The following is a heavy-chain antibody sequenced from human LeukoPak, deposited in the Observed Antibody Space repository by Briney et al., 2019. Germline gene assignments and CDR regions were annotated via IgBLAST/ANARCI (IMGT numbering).Heavy chain of an antibody. J-gene: IGHJ4*02. CDR3: ARFIGSN. V-gene: IGHV4-59*11. D-gene: IGHD1-26*01. CDR1: GGSISSHY. Sequence: SETLSLTCTVSGGSISSHYWSWIRQPPGKGLEWIGYIYYSGSTNYNPSLKSRVTISVDTSKNQFSLKLSSVTAADTAVYYCARFIGSNWGQGTLVTVSS. CDR2: IYYSGST.